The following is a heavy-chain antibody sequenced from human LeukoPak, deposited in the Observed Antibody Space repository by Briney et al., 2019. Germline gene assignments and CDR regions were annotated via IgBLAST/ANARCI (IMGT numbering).Heavy chain of an antibody. CDR2: MNPNSGNT. J-gene: IGHJ5*02. V-gene: IGHV1-8*01. D-gene: IGHD3-3*01. Sequence: ASVKVSCKASGYTFTSYDINWVRQATGQGLEWMGWMNPNSGNTGYAQKFQGRVTMTRNTSISTAYMELSSLRSEDTAVYYCARVPKRRFLEWLPTTPFDPWGQGTLVTVSS. CDR1: GYTFTSYD. CDR3: ARVPKRRFLEWLPTTPFDP.